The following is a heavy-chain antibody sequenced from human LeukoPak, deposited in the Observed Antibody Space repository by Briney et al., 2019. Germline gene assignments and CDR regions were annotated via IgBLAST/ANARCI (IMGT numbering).Heavy chain of an antibody. D-gene: IGHD3-10*02. CDR3: AELGITMIGGV. V-gene: IGHV3-21*01. CDR2: ISSSSSYI. J-gene: IGHJ6*04. CDR1: GFTFSSNS. Sequence: PGGSLRLSCTVSGFTFSSNSMSWVRQAPGKGLEWVSSISSSSSYIYYADSVKGRFTISRDNAKNSLYLQMNSLRAEDTAVYYCAELGITMIGGVWGKGTTVTISS.